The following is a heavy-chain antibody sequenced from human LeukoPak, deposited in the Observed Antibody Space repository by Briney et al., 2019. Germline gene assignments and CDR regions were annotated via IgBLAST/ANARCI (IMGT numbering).Heavy chain of an antibody. CDR2: ISAYNGNT. J-gene: IGHJ6*02. Sequence: ASVKVSCKASGYTFTSYGISWVRQAPGQGLEWMGWISAYNGNTNYAQKLQGRVTMTTDTSTSTAYMELRSLRSDDTAVYYCARDVGYGYTSSYYYGMDVWGQGTTVTVSS. D-gene: IGHD5-18*01. V-gene: IGHV1-18*01. CDR3: ARDVGYGYTSSYYYGMDV. CDR1: GYTFTSYG.